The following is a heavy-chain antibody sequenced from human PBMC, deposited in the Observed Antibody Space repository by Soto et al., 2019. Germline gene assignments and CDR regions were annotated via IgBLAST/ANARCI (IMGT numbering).Heavy chain of an antibody. CDR3: AIDRYGDPLWGQDDFDY. CDR1: GFTFSSYA. V-gene: IGHV3-23*01. J-gene: IGHJ4*02. CDR2: ISDSGNST. Sequence: EAQLLESGGGLVQPGGSLRLSCAASGFTFSSYAMSWVRQAPGKGLEWVSTISDSGNSTYSAESVKGRFTISRYNSKNTLYLQMNSLRAEDTAVYYCAIDRYGDPLWGQDDFDYWGQGTLVTVSS. D-gene: IGHD4-17*01.